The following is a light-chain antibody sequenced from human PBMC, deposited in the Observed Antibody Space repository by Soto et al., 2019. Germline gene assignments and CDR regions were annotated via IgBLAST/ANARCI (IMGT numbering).Light chain of an antibody. Sequence: EILMAQSPATLSVSPGESATLACRASQSVSILLAWYQQRHGQAPRLLIHGATTRDTGIPARFSGCGSGTEFTLTISRLQSEDFEVYYCQQYNNWPRTFGQGTKVDIK. J-gene: IGKJ1*01. CDR2: GAT. CDR3: QQYNNWPRT. V-gene: IGKV3-15*01. CDR1: QSVSIL.